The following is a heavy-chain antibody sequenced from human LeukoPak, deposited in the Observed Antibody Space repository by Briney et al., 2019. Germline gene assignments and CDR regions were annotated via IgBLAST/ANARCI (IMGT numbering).Heavy chain of an antibody. CDR2: ISSSGSTI. J-gene: IGHJ4*02. Sequence: PGGSLRPSCAASGFTFSSYEMNWVRQAPGKGLEWVSYISSSGSTIYYADSVKGRFTISRDNAKNSLYLQMNSLRAEDTAVDYCARGAAYCGGDCYSPFDYWGQGTLVTVSS. D-gene: IGHD2-21*02. V-gene: IGHV3-48*03. CDR3: ARGAAYCGGDCYSPFDY. CDR1: GFTFSSYE.